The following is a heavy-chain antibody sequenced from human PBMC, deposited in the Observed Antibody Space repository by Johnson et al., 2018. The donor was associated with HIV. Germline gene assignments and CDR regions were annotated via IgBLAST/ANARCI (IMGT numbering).Heavy chain of an antibody. CDR3: ARDLAAGIPSDAFDI. Sequence: EVQVVESGGGLVQPGGSLGLSCAASGFTFSSYDMHWVRQATGKGLEWVSAIGTAGDTYYPGSVKGRFTISRDNSKNTLYLQMNSLRAEDTAVYYCARDLAAGIPSDAFDIWGQGTMVTVSS. CDR2: IGTAGDT. D-gene: IGHD6-25*01. V-gene: IGHV3-13*01. CDR1: GFTFSSYD. J-gene: IGHJ3*02.